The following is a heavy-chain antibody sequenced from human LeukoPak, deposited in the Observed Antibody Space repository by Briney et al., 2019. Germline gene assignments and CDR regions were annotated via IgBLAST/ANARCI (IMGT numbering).Heavy chain of an antibody. D-gene: IGHD2-2*01. CDR1: GFTFRSYA. V-gene: IGHV3-23*01. Sequence: GGSLRLSCAASGFTFRSYAMHWVRLAPGKGLEWVSATTGGGDRTYYADSVKGRFTISRDNSKNTLYLQMNSLRADDTAVYYCAKDRATLVVPASSPTNWFDPWGQGTLVTVSS. CDR2: TTGGGDRT. J-gene: IGHJ5*02. CDR3: AKDRATLVVPASSPTNWFDP.